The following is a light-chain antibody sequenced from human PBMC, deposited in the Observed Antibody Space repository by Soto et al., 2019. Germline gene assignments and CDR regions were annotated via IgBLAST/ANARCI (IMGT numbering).Light chain of an antibody. J-gene: IGLJ1*01. CDR2: ENN. Sequence: QSVLTQPPSVSAAPGQKVTIPCSGSSSNIGNNYVSWYQQLPGTAPKLLIYENNKRPSGIPDRFSGSKSGTSATLGITGLQNGEEVDYYCGTWDSSLSAVGVLGTGTKVTVL. CDR3: GTWDSSLSAVGV. V-gene: IGLV1-51*02. CDR1: SSNIGNNY.